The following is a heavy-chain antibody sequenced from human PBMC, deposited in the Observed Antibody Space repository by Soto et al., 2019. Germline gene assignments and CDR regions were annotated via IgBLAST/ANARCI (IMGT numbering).Heavy chain of an antibody. CDR2: IDHSGGHQTGRT. CDR3: ARGLKVGTTMYWYFDL. D-gene: IGHD1-26*01. Sequence: QVQLHQWGTELLKPSETLSLTCAVDGGSFSGFYWNWIRQTPGKGLEWIGEIDHSGGHQTGRTNYNPSLESRVIISGDTSKNQMSLKLKSVTAADTALYYCARGLKVGTTMYWYFDLWGRGTLVTVSS. J-gene: IGHJ2*01. V-gene: IGHV4-34*01. CDR1: GGSFSGFY.